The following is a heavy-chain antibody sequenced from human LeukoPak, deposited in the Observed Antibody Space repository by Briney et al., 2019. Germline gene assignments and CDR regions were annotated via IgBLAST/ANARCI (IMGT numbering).Heavy chain of an antibody. D-gene: IGHD1-1*01. CDR3: AKSLLTTATGTGRAFDI. J-gene: IGHJ3*02. V-gene: IGHV3-21*01. CDR2: ISSSSYI. CDR1: GFTFSSYG. Sequence: PGGSLRLSCAASGFTFSSYGMHWVRQAPGKGLEWVSSISSSSYIYYADSVKGRFTISRDNAKNSLYLQMNSLRAEDTAVYYCAKSLLTTATGTGRAFDIWGQGTMVTVSA.